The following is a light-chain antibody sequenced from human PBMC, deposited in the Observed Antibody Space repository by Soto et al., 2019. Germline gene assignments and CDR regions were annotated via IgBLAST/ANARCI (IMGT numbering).Light chain of an antibody. J-gene: IGKJ1*01. CDR3: QQYNDWPPGT. Sequence: EIVLTHSPGTLSLSPCERATLSSSASQSVTSTSLAWYQQKPGQAPRLLMYGAFSRATGTPDRISGGGSGTDFTLTISSLQSEDFAVYYCQQYNDWPPGTFGQGTKVDI. CDR1: QSVTSTS. V-gene: IGKV3-20*01. CDR2: GAF.